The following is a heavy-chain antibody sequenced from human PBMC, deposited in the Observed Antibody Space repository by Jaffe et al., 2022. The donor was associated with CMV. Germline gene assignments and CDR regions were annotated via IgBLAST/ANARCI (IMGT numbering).Heavy chain of an antibody. Sequence: EVQLVESGGGLVQPGGSLRLSCAASGFTFSSYWMSWVRQAPGKGLEWVANIKQDGSEKYYVDSVKGRFTISRDNAKNSLYLQMNSLRAEDTAVYYCARDRYTIFGVVTDYYMDVWGKGTTVTVSS. D-gene: IGHD3-3*01. J-gene: IGHJ6*03. V-gene: IGHV3-7*03. CDR2: IKQDGSEK. CDR1: GFTFSSYW. CDR3: ARDRYTIFGVVTDYYMDV.